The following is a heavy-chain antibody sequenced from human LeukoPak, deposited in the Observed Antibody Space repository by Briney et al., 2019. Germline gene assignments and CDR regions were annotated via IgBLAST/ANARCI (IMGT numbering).Heavy chain of an antibody. V-gene: IGHV1-8*01. J-gene: IGHJ2*01. CDR1: GYTFTSYD. D-gene: IGHD3-3*01. CDR3: ARVGLEWLEYWYFDL. CDR2: MNPNSGNT. Sequence: GASVKVSCKASGYTFTSYDINWVRQATGQGLGWMGWMNPNSGNTGYAQKFQGRVTMTRNTSISTAYMELSSLRSEDTAVYYCARVGLEWLEYWYFDLWGRGTLVTVSS.